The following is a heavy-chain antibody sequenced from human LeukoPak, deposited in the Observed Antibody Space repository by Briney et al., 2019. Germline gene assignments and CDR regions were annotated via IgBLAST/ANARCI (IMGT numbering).Heavy chain of an antibody. CDR2: IYPGDSDT. CDR1: GYSFNTYW. J-gene: IGHJ4*02. CDR3: ARLRIVGATTRYFDY. Sequence: GESLKISCKGSGYSFNTYWIGWVRQMPGKGLEWMGIIYPGDSDTKYSPSFQGQVTISADKSISTAYLQWSSLKASDTAMYYCARLRIVGATTRYFDYWGQGTLVTVSS. V-gene: IGHV5-51*01. D-gene: IGHD1-26*01.